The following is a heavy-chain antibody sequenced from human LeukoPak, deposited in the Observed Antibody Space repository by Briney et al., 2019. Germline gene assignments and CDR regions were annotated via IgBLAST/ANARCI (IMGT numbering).Heavy chain of an antibody. CDR1: GYSFPSYW. Sequence: GESLKISCKGSGYSFPSYWIGWVRQMPGKGLECMGVIYLGDSDTRYSPSFQGQVTISADRSISTAYLQWSSLKASDTAMYYCARHPIAYDYVWGSYRYSFSRPPNWFDPWGQGTLVTVSS. CDR2: IYLGDSDT. J-gene: IGHJ5*02. V-gene: IGHV5-51*01. D-gene: IGHD3-16*02. CDR3: ARHPIAYDYVWGSYRYSFSRPPNWFDP.